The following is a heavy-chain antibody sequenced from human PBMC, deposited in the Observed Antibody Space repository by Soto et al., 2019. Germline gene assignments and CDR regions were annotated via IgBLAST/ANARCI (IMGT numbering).Heavy chain of an antibody. J-gene: IGHJ6*02. CDR2: IKQDGSEK. CDR3: ARDDTPPLWFVSGYYYYYGMDG. D-gene: IGHD3-10*01. CDR1: GFTFSSYW. Sequence: GGSLRLSCAASGFTFSSYWMSWVRQAPGKGLEWVANIKQDGSEKYYVDSVKGRFTISRDNAKNSLYLQMNSLRAEDTAVYYCARDDTPPLWFVSGYYYYYGMDGWGQGTTVTGSS. V-gene: IGHV3-7*01.